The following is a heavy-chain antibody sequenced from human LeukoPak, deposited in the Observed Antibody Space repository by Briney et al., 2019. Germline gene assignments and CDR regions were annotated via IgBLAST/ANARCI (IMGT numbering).Heavy chain of an antibody. V-gene: IGHV4-61*02. J-gene: IGHJ5*02. Sequence: ASKTLSLTCTVSGGSISSGSYYSSWIRQPAGKGLEWIERIYTSGSTNYNPSLKSRVTISVDTSKNQFSLKLSSVTAADTAVYYCARANLRFLEWLLYESWFDPWGQGTLVTVSS. CDR1: GGSISSGSYY. CDR3: ARANLRFLEWLLYESWFDP. CDR2: IYTSGST. D-gene: IGHD3-3*01.